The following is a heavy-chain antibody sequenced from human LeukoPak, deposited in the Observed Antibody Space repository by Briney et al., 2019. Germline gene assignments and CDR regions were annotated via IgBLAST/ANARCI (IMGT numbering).Heavy chain of an antibody. Sequence: SETLSLTCTVSGGSISSYYWGWIRQPPGKGLEWIGSIYYSGSTYYNPSLKSRVTISVDTSKNQFSLKLSSVTAADTAVYYCARHPYYYYMDVWGKGTTVTVSS. CDR2: IYYSGST. CDR1: GGSISSYY. J-gene: IGHJ6*03. V-gene: IGHV4-39*01. CDR3: ARHPYYYYMDV.